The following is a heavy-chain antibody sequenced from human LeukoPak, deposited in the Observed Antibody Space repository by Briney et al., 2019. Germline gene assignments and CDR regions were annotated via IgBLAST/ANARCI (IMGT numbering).Heavy chain of an antibody. CDR3: AASTSVTYYYYGMDV. D-gene: IGHD2-2*01. CDR1: GYTFTSYD. V-gene: IGHV1-8*01. Sequence: ASVKVSCKASGYTFTSYDINWVRQATGQGLEWMGWMNPNSGNTGYAQKFQERVTITRDMSTSTAYMELSSLRSEDTAVYYCAASTSVTYYYYGMDVWGQGTTVTVSS. CDR2: MNPNSGNT. J-gene: IGHJ6*02.